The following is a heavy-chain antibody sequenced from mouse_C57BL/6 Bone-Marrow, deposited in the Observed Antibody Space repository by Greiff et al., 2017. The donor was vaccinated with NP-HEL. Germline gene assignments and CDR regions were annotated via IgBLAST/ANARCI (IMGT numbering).Heavy chain of an antibody. V-gene: IGHV5-9-1*02. J-gene: IGHJ4*01. CDR1: GFTFSSYA. CDR2: ISSGGDYI. Sequence: EVQLVESGEGLVKPGGSLKLSCAASGFTFSSYAMSWVRQTPEKRLEWVAYISSGGDYIYYADTVKGRFTISRDNARNTLYLQMSSLKSEDTAMYYCTRGGSSYYAMDYWGQGTSVTVSS. D-gene: IGHD1-1*01. CDR3: TRGGSSYYAMDY.